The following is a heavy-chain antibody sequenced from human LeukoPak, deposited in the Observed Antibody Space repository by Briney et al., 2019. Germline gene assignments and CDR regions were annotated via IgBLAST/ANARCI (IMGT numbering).Heavy chain of an antibody. D-gene: IGHD6-13*01. CDR2: IYYSGST. CDR3: ASDKGYSNNYFDY. J-gene: IGHJ4*01. Sequence: PSETLSLTCTVSGGSISTTGYYWAWIRQPPGKGLEWIASIYYSGSTYYNSSLKSRVTISVDTSRNQFSLKLSSVTAADTALYYCASDKGYSNNYFDYWGQGTLVTVSS. V-gene: IGHV4-39*01. CDR1: GGSISTTGYY.